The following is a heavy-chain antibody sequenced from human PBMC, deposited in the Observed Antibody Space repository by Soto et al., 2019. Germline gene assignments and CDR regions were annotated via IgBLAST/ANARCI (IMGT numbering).Heavy chain of an antibody. V-gene: IGHV4-34*01. CDR1: GGSFSGYY. J-gene: IGHJ4*02. Sequence: SETLSLTCAVYGGSFSGYYWTWIRQPPGTGLEWIGEINHSGSTNYNPSLKSRVTISVDTSKNQFSLKLTSVTAADTAVYYCARDKITGLFDYWGQGTLGTVYS. D-gene: IGHD2-8*02. CDR2: INHSGST. CDR3: ARDKITGLFDY.